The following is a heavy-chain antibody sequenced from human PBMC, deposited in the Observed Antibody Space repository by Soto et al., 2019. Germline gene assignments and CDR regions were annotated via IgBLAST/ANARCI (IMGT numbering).Heavy chain of an antibody. J-gene: IGHJ5*02. Sequence: PGGSLRLSCSASGFTFSSYAMSWVRQAPGKGLEWVSTISAGGPTYYGESVKGRFTISRDNSKSTLNLQMNSLRAEDTAVYYCAKGRNYYDSSPYFAWGQGTLVTVSS. CDR2: ISAGGPT. V-gene: IGHV3-23*01. D-gene: IGHD3-22*01. CDR3: AKGRNYYDSSPYFA. CDR1: GFTFSSYA.